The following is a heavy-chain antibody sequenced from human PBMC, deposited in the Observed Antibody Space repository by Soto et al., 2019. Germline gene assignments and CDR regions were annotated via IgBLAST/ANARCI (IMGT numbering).Heavy chain of an antibody. D-gene: IGHD2-21*01. Sequence: ASVKVSCKASGYTFTSYGISWVRQAPGQGLEWMGWISAYNGNTNYAQKLQGRVTMTTDTSTSTAYMELRSLRSDDTAVYYCARDRVVYGGGVCYSGSWGQEPLVPVSS. CDR3: ARDRVVYGGGVCYSGS. CDR2: ISAYNGNT. V-gene: IGHV1-18*01. CDR1: GYTFTSYG. J-gene: IGHJ4*02.